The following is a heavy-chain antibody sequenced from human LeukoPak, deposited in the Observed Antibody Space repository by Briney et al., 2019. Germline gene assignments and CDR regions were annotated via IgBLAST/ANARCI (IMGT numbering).Heavy chain of an antibody. CDR1: GYTFTSYG. V-gene: IGHV1-18*01. Sequence: ASVKVPCKASGYTFTSYGISWVRQAPGQGLEWMGWISAYNGNTNYAQKLQGRVTMTTDTSTSTAYMELRSLRSDDTAVYYCARFHSSSSRFRARPGIDYWGQGTLVTVSS. CDR3: ARFHSSSSRFRARPGIDY. D-gene: IGHD6-6*01. CDR2: ISAYNGNT. J-gene: IGHJ4*02.